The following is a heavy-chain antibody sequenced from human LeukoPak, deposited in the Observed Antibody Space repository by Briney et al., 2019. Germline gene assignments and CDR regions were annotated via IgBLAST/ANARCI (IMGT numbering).Heavy chain of an antibody. J-gene: IGHJ4*02. CDR1: GFTFSSYS. CDR2: ISSSSTYI. Sequence: GGSLRLSCAASGFTFSSYSMNWVRQAPGKGLEWVSSISSSSTYIYYADSVKGRFTISRDSAKNSLYLQMNSLRAEDTAIYYCARDFSISWWGQGTLVTVSS. D-gene: IGHD3-3*02. CDR3: ARDFSISW. V-gene: IGHV3-21*01.